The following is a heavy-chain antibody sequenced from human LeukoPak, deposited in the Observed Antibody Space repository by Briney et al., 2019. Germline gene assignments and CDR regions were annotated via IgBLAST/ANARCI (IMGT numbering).Heavy chain of an antibody. CDR1: GYTFIDYY. J-gene: IGHJ4*02. CDR2: INPNSGGT. V-gene: IGHV1-2*02. Sequence: ASVKVSCKTPGYTFIDYYMYWVRQAPGQGPEWMGWINPNSGGTKSPQKFQGRVTMTRDTSTSTAYLELSSLTSDDTAVYYCASGPRSTIFGVDSYYFDYWGQGTLVTVSS. D-gene: IGHD3-3*01. CDR3: ASGPRSTIFGVDSYYFDY.